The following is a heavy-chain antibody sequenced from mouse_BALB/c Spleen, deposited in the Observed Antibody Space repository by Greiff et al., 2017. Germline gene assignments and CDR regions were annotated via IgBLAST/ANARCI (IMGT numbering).Heavy chain of an antibody. V-gene: IGHV5-17*02. J-gene: IGHJ3*01. CDR2: ISSGSSTI. CDR1: GFTFSSFG. Sequence: EVKVVESGGGLVQPGGSRKLSCAASGFTFSSFGMHWVRQAPEKGLEWVAYISSGSSTIYYADTVKGRFTISRDNPKNTLFLQMTSLRSEDTAMYYCARSEEAWFAYWGQGTLVTVSA. CDR3: ARSEEAWFAY.